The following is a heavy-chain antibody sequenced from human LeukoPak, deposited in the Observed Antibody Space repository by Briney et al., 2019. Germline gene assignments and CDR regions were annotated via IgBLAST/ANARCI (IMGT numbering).Heavy chain of an antibody. CDR1: GSTFSDYY. J-gene: IGHJ3*02. D-gene: IGHD5-24*01. V-gene: IGHV3-11*03. CDR3: ARLAVWLQFRWSAFDI. CDR2: ISSSSSYT. Sequence: QTGGSLRLSCAASGSTFSDYYMSWIRQAPGKGLEWVSYISSSSSYTNYADSVKGRFAISRDDAKNSLYLQMNSLRAEDTAAYYCARLAVWLQFRWSAFDIWGQGTMVIVSS.